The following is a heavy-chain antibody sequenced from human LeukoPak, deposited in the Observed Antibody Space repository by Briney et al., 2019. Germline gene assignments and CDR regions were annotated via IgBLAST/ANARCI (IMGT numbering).Heavy chain of an antibody. Sequence: PGGSLRLSCAASGFTFSSYEMNWVRQAPGKGLEWVSYISSSGSTIYCADSVKGRFTISRDNAKNSLYLQMNSLRAEDTAVYYCARRRYGSGDIDYWGQGTLVTVSS. CDR1: GFTFSSYE. CDR2: ISSSGSTI. CDR3: ARRRYGSGDIDY. D-gene: IGHD3-10*01. V-gene: IGHV3-48*03. J-gene: IGHJ4*02.